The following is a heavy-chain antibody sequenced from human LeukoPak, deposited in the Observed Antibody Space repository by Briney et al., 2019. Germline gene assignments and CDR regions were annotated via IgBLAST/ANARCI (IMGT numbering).Heavy chain of an antibody. Sequence: RASVKVSCKASGYTFTSYYMHWVRQAPGQGLEWMGIINPSGGSTSYAQKFQGRVTMTRDMSTSTVYMELSSLRSEDTAVYYCARDVYSSSWYGIELPRAASDYWGQGTLVTVSS. CDR1: GYTFTSYY. CDR3: ARDVYSSSWYGIELPRAASDY. J-gene: IGHJ4*02. CDR2: INPSGGST. V-gene: IGHV1-46*01. D-gene: IGHD6-13*01.